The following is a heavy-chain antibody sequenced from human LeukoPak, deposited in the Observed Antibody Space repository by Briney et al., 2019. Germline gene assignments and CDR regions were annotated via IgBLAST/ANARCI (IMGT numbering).Heavy chain of an antibody. CDR3: TRGSDTVFGVARDGFDS. CDR1: GFTFGDYV. D-gene: IGHD3-3*01. CDR2: IRTKAYGGTA. Sequence: GGSLRLSCTASGFTFGDYVVSWFRQAPGKGLEWVGFIRTKAYGGTAEYAASVKGRFTISRDDSESIAYLQMNSLRTEDTAVYYCTRGSDTVFGVARDGFDSWGQGTLVTVSS. J-gene: IGHJ4*02. V-gene: IGHV3-49*03.